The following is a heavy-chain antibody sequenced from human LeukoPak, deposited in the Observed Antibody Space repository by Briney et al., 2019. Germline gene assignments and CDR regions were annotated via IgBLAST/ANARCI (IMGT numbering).Heavy chain of an antibody. CDR1: GFTFSRYW. J-gene: IGHJ6*03. D-gene: IGHD5-18*01. Sequence: GGSLRLSCTASGFTFSRYWMHWVRQAPGKGLVWVSRINTDGSSTSYADSVKGRFTISRDNAKNTLYLQMNSLRAEDTAVYYCARERTDSHYYYYMDVWGKGTTVTVSS. V-gene: IGHV3-74*01. CDR2: INTDGSST. CDR3: ARERTDSHYYYYMDV.